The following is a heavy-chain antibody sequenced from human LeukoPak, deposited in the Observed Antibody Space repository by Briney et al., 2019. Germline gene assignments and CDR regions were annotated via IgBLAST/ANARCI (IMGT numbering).Heavy chain of an antibody. CDR3: ARSPEWFGESSLLGMDV. V-gene: IGHV3-74*01. CDR2: ITSDGSST. D-gene: IGHD3-10*01. CDR1: GFTFSSYC. Sequence: TGGSLRLSCAASGFTFSSYCMHWVRQAPGKGLVWVSRITSDGSSTSYADSVKGRFTISRDNAKNTLYLQMNSLRAEDTAVYYCARSPEWFGESSLLGMDVWGKGTTVTVSS. J-gene: IGHJ6*04.